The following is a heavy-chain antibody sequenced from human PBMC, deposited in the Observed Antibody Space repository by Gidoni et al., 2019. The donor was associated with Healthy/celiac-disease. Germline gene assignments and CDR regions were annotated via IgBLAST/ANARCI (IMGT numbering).Heavy chain of an antibody. V-gene: IGHV3-21*01. CDR3: ARDRYGDPAYWYYGMDV. D-gene: IGHD4-17*01. J-gene: IGHJ6*02. CDR2: ISSSSSYI. Sequence: EVQLVASGGGLVKPGGSLRLSCAASGFTFSSYSMNWVRQAPGKGLEWVSSISSSSSYIYYADSVKGRFTSSRDNAKNSLYLQMNSLRAEDTAVYYCARDRYGDPAYWYYGMDVWGQGTTVTVSS. CDR1: GFTFSSYS.